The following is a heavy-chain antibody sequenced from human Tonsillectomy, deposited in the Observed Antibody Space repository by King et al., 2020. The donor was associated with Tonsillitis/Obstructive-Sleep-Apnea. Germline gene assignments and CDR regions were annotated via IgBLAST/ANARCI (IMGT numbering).Heavy chain of an antibody. J-gene: IGHJ5*02. D-gene: IGHD2-2*01. CDR2: FYPGDSDT. CDR3: ARRRRSTGVVPGWFDP. CDR1: GYSFTTYW. V-gene: IGHV5-51*01. Sequence: EVQLVESGAEVKKPGESLKISCTGSGYSFTTYWIAWVRQMPGKGLEWMGIFYPGDSDTRYSPSFQGQVTISADKSISTAYLQWSSLKASDTAIYYCARRRRSTGVVPGWFDPWGQGTLVTVSS.